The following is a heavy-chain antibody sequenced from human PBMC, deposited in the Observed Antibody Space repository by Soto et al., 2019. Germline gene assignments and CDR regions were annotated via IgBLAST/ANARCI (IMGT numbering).Heavy chain of an antibody. CDR3: ARDLGYYDSSGYFDY. CDR1: GFTLGSYW. Sequence: GGSLRLSCEASGFTLGSYWMSWVRQAPGKGLEWLATIKTDASEKKYVDSVKGRFTMSRDNAKNSLYLQMDSLRAEDTAVYYCARDLGYYDSSGYFDYWGQGTLVTVSS. J-gene: IGHJ4*02. V-gene: IGHV3-7*01. D-gene: IGHD3-22*01. CDR2: IKTDASEK.